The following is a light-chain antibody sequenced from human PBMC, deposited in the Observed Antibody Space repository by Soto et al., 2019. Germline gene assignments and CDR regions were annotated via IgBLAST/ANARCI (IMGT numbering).Light chain of an antibody. CDR3: LQYDRYPYT. CDR2: DSS. Sequence: DIQMTQSPSSLSASIGDGVTITCRASQGIKNNLGWFQQKPGKAPKSLIYDSSTLQSGVPSKFSGSGSETDFTLTISSLQPEDFATYYCLQYDRYPYTFGPGTKVDIK. V-gene: IGKV1-16*02. CDR1: QGIKNN. J-gene: IGKJ3*01.